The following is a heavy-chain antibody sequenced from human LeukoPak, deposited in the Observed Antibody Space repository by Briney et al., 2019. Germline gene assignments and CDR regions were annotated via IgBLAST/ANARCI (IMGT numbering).Heavy chain of an antibody. CDR2: LKQDGSVK. J-gene: IGHJ4*02. D-gene: IGHD3-10*01. CDR1: GFTFSGFW. Sequence: GGSLRLSCTASGFTFSGFWMSWVRQAPGKGLEWVANLKQDGSVKHYVDSVKGRFTVSRDNAKNSLYLQTNSLRVEDTAVYYCARLWGDVTIFDYWGQGTLVTVSS. CDR3: ARLWGDVTIFDY. V-gene: IGHV3-7*01.